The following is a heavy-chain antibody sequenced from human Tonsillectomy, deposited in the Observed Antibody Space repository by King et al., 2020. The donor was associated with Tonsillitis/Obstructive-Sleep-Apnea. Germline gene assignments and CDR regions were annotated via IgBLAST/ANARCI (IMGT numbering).Heavy chain of an antibody. V-gene: IGHV1-46*01. CDR2: INPSDGIT. D-gene: IGHD3-22*01. J-gene: IGHJ4*02. CDR1: GYTLTRNY. Sequence: QLVQSGAEVKKPGASVKVSCKASGYTLTRNYVHWVRQAPGQGLEWMGIINPSDGITTYAQKFQGRVTMTRDTSTSTVTMELSSLRAEDTAVYYCVMDDKDGRHLDYWGQGSLVSVSS. CDR3: VMDDKDGRHLDY.